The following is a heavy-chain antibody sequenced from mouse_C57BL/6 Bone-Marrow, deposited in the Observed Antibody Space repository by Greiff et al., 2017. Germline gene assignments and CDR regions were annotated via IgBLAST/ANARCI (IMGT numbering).Heavy chain of an antibody. V-gene: IGHV1-80*01. Sequence: QVQLQQSGAELVKPGASVKISCKASGYAFSSYWMNWVKQRPGKGLEWIGQIYPGDGDTNYNGKFKGKATLTADKSSSTAYMQLSSLTSEDSAVYFWARGYYGSSYPYAMDYWGQGTSVTVSS. CDR2: IYPGDGDT. J-gene: IGHJ4*01. D-gene: IGHD1-1*01. CDR1: GYAFSSYW. CDR3: ARGYYGSSYPYAMDY.